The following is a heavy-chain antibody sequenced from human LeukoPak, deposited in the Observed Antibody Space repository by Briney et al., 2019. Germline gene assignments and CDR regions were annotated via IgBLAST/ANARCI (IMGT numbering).Heavy chain of an antibody. CDR3: ARTRIAGSNWFDP. J-gene: IGHJ5*02. D-gene: IGHD6-6*01. CDR2: IYTSGST. CDR1: GGSTSSYY. V-gene: IGHV4-4*09. Sequence: SETLSLTCTVSGGSTSSYYWSWIRQPPGKGLEWIGYIYTSGSTNYNPSLKSRVTISVDTSKNQFSLKLSSVTAADTAVYYCARTRIAGSNWFDPWGQGTLVTVSS.